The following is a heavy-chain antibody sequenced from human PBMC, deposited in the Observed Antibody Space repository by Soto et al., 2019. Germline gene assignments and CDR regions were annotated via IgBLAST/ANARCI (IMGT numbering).Heavy chain of an antibody. CDR1: GFIFRNYG. CDR2: TSSDESEK. D-gene: IGHD3-3*01. Sequence: QVQLVESGGGVVQPGRSLRLSCAASGFIFRNYGMHWVRQAPGKGLEWVAVTSSDESEKHDADAVKGRFTISKDYSKNTLYLQMNSLRPDDTAVYDCAKRDDAGDFRTFDSWGQGTLVTVSS. J-gene: IGHJ4*02. V-gene: IGHV3-30*18. CDR3: AKRDDAGDFRTFDS.